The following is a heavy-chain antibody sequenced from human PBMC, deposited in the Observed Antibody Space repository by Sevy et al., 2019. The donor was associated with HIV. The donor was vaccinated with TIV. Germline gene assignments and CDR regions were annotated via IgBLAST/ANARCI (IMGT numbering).Heavy chain of an antibody. CDR2: VWYDGSDK. V-gene: IGHV3-33*01. CDR1: GFSFSSYG. D-gene: IGHD1-1*01. CDR3: ARDSGLQLFRY. Sequence: GESLKISCAASGFSFSSYGMHWVRQAPGKGPEWVALVWYDGSDKYYADSVKGRFTISRDNSKNTLYLQMNSLRVEDTAVYYCARDSGLQLFRYWGQGTLVTVSS. J-gene: IGHJ4*02.